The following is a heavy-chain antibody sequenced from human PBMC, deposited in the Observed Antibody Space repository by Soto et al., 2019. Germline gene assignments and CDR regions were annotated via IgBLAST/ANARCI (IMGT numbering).Heavy chain of an antibody. J-gene: IGHJ4*02. CDR3: ASASKYYDFWGGYSLLFDY. D-gene: IGHD3-3*01. CDR2: IYHSGST. Sequence: PSETLFLTCAVSGGSISGGGYSWSWVRQPPGKGLEWIGYIYHSGSTYYNPSLKIRVTISVARSKNQFSLKLSPVTAADTAVYYCASASKYYDFWGGYSLLFDYWGQGTLVTVSS. CDR1: GGSISGGGYS. V-gene: IGHV4-30-2*01.